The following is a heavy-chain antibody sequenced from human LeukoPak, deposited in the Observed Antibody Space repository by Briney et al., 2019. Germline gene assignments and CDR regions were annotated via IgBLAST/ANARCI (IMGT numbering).Heavy chain of an antibody. CDR1: GYAFTDYY. J-gene: IGHJ4*02. CDR3: ARDTRSSYLQYYFDY. D-gene: IGHD5-24*01. Sequence: ASVKVSCKASGYAFTDYYMHWVRQAPGQGLEWIGWISPDSGRTGFAQKFQGRVTMTRDTSISTAYMELSRLGYDDTAVYYCARDTRSSYLQYYFDYWGQGTLVTVSS. CDR2: ISPDSGRT. V-gene: IGHV1-2*02.